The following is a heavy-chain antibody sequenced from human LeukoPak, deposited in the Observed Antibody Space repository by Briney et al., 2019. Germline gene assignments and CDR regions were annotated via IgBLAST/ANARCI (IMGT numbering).Heavy chain of an antibody. Sequence: ASVKVSCKASGYTFTGYYMHWVRQAPGQGLEWMGWINPNSGGTNYAQKFQGRVTMTRDTSISTAYMELSRLRSDGTAVYYCATSLRRPTYSDAFDIWGQGTMVTVSS. V-gene: IGHV1-2*02. D-gene: IGHD2-15*01. CDR1: GYTFTGYY. CDR3: ATSLRRPTYSDAFDI. J-gene: IGHJ3*02. CDR2: INPNSGGT.